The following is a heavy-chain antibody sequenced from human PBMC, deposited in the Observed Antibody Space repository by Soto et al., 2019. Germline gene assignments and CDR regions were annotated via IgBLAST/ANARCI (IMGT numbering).Heavy chain of an antibody. V-gene: IGHV5-51*01. D-gene: IGHD2-15*01. J-gene: IGHJ3*02. CDR2: IYPGDSDT. CDR3: ARSIVVVVAATQSAFDI. CDR1: GYXFTSYL. Sequence: EXLKISCKCSGYXFTSYLLGWVRHMPGKGLEWMGIIYPGDSDTRYSPSFQGHVTISADKSISTAYLQWSSLKDSDTAMYYCARSIVVVVAATQSAFDIWGQGTMVTVSS.